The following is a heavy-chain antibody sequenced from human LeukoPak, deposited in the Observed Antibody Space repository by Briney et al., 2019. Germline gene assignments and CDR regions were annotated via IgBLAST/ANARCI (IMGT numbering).Heavy chain of an antibody. CDR1: GFTFSNYA. D-gene: IGHD6-19*01. V-gene: IGHV3-23*01. CDR3: ATDVTAVAGGDY. Sequence: PGGSLRLSCAASGFTFSNYAMSWARQAPGKGLEWVSVIGGSGGNIHYADSVKGRFTISRDNSKNTLYLQMDSLRAEDAAVYYCATDVTAVAGGDYWGQGTLVTVSS. CDR2: IGGSGGNI. J-gene: IGHJ4*02.